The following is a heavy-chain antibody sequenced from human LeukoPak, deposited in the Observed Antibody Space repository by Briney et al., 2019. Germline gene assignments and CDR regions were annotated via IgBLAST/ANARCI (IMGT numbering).Heavy chain of an antibody. CDR3: AGRALADSGSYWKGAFDI. CDR1: GFTFSSYW. V-gene: IGHV3-74*01. CDR2: INSDGSST. Sequence: GGSLRLSCAASGFTFSSYWMHWVRQAPGKGLVWVSRINSDGSSTSYADSVKGRFTISRGNAKNTLYLQMNSLRAEDTAVYYCAGRALADSGSYWKGAFDIWGQGTMVTVSS. J-gene: IGHJ3*02. D-gene: IGHD1-26*01.